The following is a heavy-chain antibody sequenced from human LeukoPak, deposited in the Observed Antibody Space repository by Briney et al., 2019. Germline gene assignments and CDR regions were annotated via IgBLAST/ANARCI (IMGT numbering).Heavy chain of an antibody. V-gene: IGHV4-30-2*01. CDR2: IYHSGST. J-gene: IGHJ4*02. CDR3: ARDVGATYYFDY. D-gene: IGHD1-26*01. Sequence: SETLSLTCTVSGGSNSSGGYYWSWIRQPPGKSLEWIGYIYHSGSTYYNPSLKSRVTISVDRSKNQFSLKLSSVTAADTAVYYCARDVGATYYFDYWGQGTLVTVSS. CDR1: GGSNSSGGYY.